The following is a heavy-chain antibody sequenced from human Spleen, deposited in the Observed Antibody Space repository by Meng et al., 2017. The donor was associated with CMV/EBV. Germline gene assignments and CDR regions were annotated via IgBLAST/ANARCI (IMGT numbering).Heavy chain of an antibody. CDR1: GFTFSSYS. CDR3: AKSPGIYGPNFPYFDY. Sequence: GESLKISCAASGFTFSSYSMNWVRQAPGKGLEWISGISGRGDDAYYADSVKGRFTMSRDNFNNTLDLQMKSLRAEDTAMYYCAKSPGIYGPNFPYFDYWGQGTLVTVSS. D-gene: IGHD4/OR15-4a*01. V-gene: IGHV3-23*01. CDR2: ISGRGDDA. J-gene: IGHJ4*02.